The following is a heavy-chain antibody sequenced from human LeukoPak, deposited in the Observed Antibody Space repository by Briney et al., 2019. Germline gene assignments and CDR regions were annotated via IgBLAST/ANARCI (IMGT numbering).Heavy chain of an antibody. J-gene: IGHJ4*02. CDR3: ARLYGSGSYYSYYFDY. CDR1: GGSISSYY. CDR2: VYYSGTT. D-gene: IGHD3-10*01. Sequence: SETLSLTCTVSGGSISSYYWSWIRQAPGKGLEWIGYVYYSGTTNYNPSLKSRVSISVDTSKNQFSLKLTSVTAADTAVYYCARLYGSGSYYSYYFDYWGQGTLVTVSS. V-gene: IGHV4-59*08.